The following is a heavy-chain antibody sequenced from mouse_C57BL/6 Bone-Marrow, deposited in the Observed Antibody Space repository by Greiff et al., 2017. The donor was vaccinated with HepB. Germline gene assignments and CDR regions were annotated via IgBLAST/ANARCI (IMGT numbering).Heavy chain of an antibody. J-gene: IGHJ4*01. V-gene: IGHV1-53*01. CDR2: INPSNGGT. D-gene: IGHD1-1*01. CDR3: ARFNYYGSSYYYAMDY. Sequence: VQLQQPGTELVKPGASVKLSCKASGYTFTSYWMHWVKQRPGQGLEWIGNINPSNGGTNYNEKFKSKATLTVDKSSSTAYMQLSSLTSEDSAVYYCARFNYYGSSYYYAMDYWGQGTSVTVSS. CDR1: GYTFTSYW.